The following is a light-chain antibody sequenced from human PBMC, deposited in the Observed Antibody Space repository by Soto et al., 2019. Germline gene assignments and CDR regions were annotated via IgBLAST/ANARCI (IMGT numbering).Light chain of an antibody. CDR3: QQRSNWPPYT. J-gene: IGKJ2*01. CDR1: QSVSSY. CDR2: DPS. Sequence: EIVLTQSPATLSFSPGERATLSCRASQSVSSYLAWYQQKPGHAPRLLISDPSNRATGIPARFSGSGSGADFSITISSLEPEDFAVYYCQQRSNWPPYTFGQGTKLEIK. V-gene: IGKV3-11*01.